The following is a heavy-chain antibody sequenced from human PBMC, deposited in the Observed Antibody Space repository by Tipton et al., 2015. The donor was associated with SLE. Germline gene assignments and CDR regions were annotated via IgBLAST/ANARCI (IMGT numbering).Heavy chain of an antibody. V-gene: IGHV4-39*07. CDR1: GGSISSSSYY. J-gene: IGHJ3*02. D-gene: IGHD4-23*01. Sequence: TLSLTCTVSGGSISSSSYYWGWIRQPPGKGLEWIGSIYYSGSTYYNPSLKSRVTISVDTSKNQFSLKLSSVTAADTAVYYCARPYPPGGPWAFDIWGQGTMVTVSS. CDR3: ARPYPPGGPWAFDI. CDR2: IYYSGST.